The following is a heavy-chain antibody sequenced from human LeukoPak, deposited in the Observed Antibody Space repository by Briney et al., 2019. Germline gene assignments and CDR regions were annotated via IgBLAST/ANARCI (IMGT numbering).Heavy chain of an antibody. J-gene: IGHJ6*03. CDR3: AIVGGEETYYMDV. CDR2: IYYSGST. CDR1: GGSISSSSYY. Sequence: SETLSLTCTVSGGSISSSSYYWGWIRQPPGKGLEWIGSIYYSGSTYYNPSLKSRVAISVDTSKNQFSLKLSSVTAADTAVYYCAIVGGEETYYMDVWGKGTTVTVSS. D-gene: IGHD4-17*01. V-gene: IGHV4-39*07.